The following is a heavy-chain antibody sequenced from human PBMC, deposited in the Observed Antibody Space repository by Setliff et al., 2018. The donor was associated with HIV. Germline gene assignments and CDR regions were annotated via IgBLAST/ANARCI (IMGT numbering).Heavy chain of an antibody. Sequence: GGSLRLSCAASGFTFSGSAMHWVRQASGKGLEWVGRIRSKANSYATAYAASVKGRFTISRDDSRNTAYLQMNSLKTEDTAVYYCTRQERGSYTKGNAFDIWGQGTMVTVSS. CDR2: IRSKANSYAT. J-gene: IGHJ3*02. V-gene: IGHV3-73*01. CDR3: TRQERGSYTKGNAFDI. D-gene: IGHD1-26*01. CDR1: GFTFSGSA.